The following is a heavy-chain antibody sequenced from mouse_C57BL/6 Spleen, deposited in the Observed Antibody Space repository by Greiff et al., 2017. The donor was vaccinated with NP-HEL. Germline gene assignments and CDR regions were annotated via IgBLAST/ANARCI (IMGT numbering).Heavy chain of an antibody. Sequence: EVMLVESGGGLVKPGGSLKLSCAASGFTFSSYAMSWVRQTPEKRLEWVATISDGGSYTYYPDNVKGRFTISRDNAKNNLYLQMSHLKSEDTAMYYCARVPLYDGYYWYFDVWGTGTTVTVSS. CDR2: ISDGGSYT. D-gene: IGHD2-3*01. V-gene: IGHV5-4*03. CDR3: ARVPLYDGYYWYFDV. J-gene: IGHJ1*03. CDR1: GFTFSSYA.